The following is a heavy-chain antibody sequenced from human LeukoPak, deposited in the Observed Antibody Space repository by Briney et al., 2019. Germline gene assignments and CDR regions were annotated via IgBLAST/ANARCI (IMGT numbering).Heavy chain of an antibody. CDR1: GFTSGNHW. D-gene: IGHD3-10*01. CDR2: INQDGSEK. V-gene: IGHV3-7*01. Sequence: PGGSLRLSCAASGFTSGNHWMSWVRQAPGKGLEWVANINQDGSEKYYVDSVKGRFTISRDNAKNSLYLQMNSLRAEDTAVYYCGRAYGAGSCDYWGQGTLSPSP. J-gene: IGHJ4*02. CDR3: GRAYGAGSCDY.